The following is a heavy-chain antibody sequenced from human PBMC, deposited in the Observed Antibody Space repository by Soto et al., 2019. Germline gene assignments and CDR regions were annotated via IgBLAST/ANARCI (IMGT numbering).Heavy chain of an antibody. CDR3: ARSDVDIDRVDYFDY. V-gene: IGHV1-18*01. D-gene: IGHD5-12*01. CDR1: GYTFTSYG. CDR2: ISAYNGNT. Sequence: QVQLVQSGAEVKKPGASVKVSCKASGYTFTSYGISWVRQAPGQGLEWMGWISAYNGNTNYAQKLQGRVTMTTDTSTSTAYMGLRRLRSDVTAVYYCARSDVDIDRVDYFDYWGQGTLVTVSS. J-gene: IGHJ4*02.